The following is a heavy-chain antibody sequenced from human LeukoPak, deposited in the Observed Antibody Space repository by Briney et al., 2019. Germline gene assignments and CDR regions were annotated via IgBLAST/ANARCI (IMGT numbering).Heavy chain of an antibody. CDR3: VHLPTVVKGGGFGY. CDR1: GFSLSTSGVG. Sequence: SGPTLVKPTQTLTLTCTFSGFSLSTSGVGVGWIRQPPGKALEWLALIYWDDDRRYRPSLKNRLTITKDTSENQVVLRMSNMDPVDTATYYCVHLPTVVKGGGFGYWGQGTLVTVSS. V-gene: IGHV2-5*02. D-gene: IGHD4-23*01. J-gene: IGHJ4*02. CDR2: IYWDDDR.